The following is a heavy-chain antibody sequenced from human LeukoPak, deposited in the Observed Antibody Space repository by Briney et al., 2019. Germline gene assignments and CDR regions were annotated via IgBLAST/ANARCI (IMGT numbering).Heavy chain of an antibody. D-gene: IGHD6-13*01. CDR2: ISGSGGST. Sequence: GGSLRLSCAASGFTFSSYAMSWVCQAPGKGLEWVSAISGSGGSTYYADSVKGRFTISRDNSKNTLYLQMNSLRAEDTAVYYCAKAGGIAAAGYIDYWGQGTLVTVSS. CDR3: AKAGGIAAAGYIDY. J-gene: IGHJ4*02. V-gene: IGHV3-23*01. CDR1: GFTFSSYA.